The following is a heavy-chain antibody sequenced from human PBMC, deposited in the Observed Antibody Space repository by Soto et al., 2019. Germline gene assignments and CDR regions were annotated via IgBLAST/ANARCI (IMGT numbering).Heavy chain of an antibody. CDR3: AKYPNYYDSSGPSFDAFDV. D-gene: IGHD3-22*01. CDR2: ISGSGAST. J-gene: IGHJ3*01. V-gene: IGHV3-23*01. Sequence: EEQLLESGGGLVQPGGSLRLSCAASGFTFRTFGMSWFRQAPGKGLEWVSAISGSGASTYYAHSVKGRFTISRDNSKNTLYLQMNSRRAEDTAVYFCAKYPNYYDSSGPSFDAFDVWCQGTMVTVSS. CDR1: GFTFRTFG.